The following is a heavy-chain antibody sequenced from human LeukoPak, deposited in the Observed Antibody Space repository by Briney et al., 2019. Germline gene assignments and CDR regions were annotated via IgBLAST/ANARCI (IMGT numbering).Heavy chain of an antibody. V-gene: IGHV3-20*04. D-gene: IGHD3-22*01. CDR1: GFTFDDYA. CDR3: VREHTYYYDSSGDAFDI. J-gene: IGHJ3*02. Sequence: GGSLRLSCAASGFTFDDYAMSWVRQPPGKGLEWVSGINWNGGSTGYADSVKGRFTISRDNAKNSLYLQMNSLRAEDTALYYCVREHTYYYDSSGDAFDIWGQGTMVTVSS. CDR2: INWNGGST.